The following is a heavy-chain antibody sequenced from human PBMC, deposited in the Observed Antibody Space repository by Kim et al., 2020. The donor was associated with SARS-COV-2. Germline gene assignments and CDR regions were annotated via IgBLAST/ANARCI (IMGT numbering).Heavy chain of an antibody. CDR2: INPSDGST. CDR3: ARSRQDRLPDGRFGI. D-gene: IGHD3-3*01. Sequence: ASVKVSCKASGYTFSSYYMSWVRQAPGQGLEWMGTINPSDGSTNYAQQFQGRVTVTSDTATNTVFMELSSLRFGDRAVYYCARSRQDRLPDGRFGIWGQG. CDR1: GYTFSSYY. V-gene: IGHV1-46*01. J-gene: IGHJ3*02.